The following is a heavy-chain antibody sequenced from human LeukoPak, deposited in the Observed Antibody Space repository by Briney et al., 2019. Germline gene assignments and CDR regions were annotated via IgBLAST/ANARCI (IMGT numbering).Heavy chain of an antibody. J-gene: IGHJ2*01. CDR1: GGSISSGSYY. Sequence: SETLSLTCTVSGGSISSGSYYWSWIRQPPGKGLEWIGYYSETANYNPSLKSRVTISVDTSKNQFSLKLTSVTAADTAVYYCARVYYSSSYDYWYFDLWGRGTLVTVSS. CDR3: ARVYYSSSYDYWYFDL. D-gene: IGHD6-13*01. CDR2: YSETA. V-gene: IGHV4-61*01.